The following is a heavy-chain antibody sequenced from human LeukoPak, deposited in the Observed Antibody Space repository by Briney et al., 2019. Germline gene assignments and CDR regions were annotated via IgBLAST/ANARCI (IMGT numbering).Heavy chain of an antibody. CDR3: ARDPTLAARPYYFDY. Sequence: ASVKVSCKASGYTFTSYGISWVRQAPGQGLEWMGWISAYNGNTNYAQKLQGRVTMTTDTSTSTAYMELRSLRSNDTAVYYCARDPTLAARPYYFDYWGQGTLVTVSS. V-gene: IGHV1-18*01. CDR1: GYTFTSYG. J-gene: IGHJ4*02. CDR2: ISAYNGNT. D-gene: IGHD6-6*01.